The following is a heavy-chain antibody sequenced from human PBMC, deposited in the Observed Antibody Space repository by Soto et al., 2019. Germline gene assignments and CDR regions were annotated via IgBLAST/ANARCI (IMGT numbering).Heavy chain of an antibody. V-gene: IGHV1-69*13. CDR2: IIPIFGTA. CDR3: ARDSGYSGYDYRYYGMDV. CDR1: GGTFSSYA. D-gene: IGHD5-12*01. J-gene: IGHJ6*02. Sequence: SVKVSCKASGGTFSSYAISWVRQAPGQGLEWMGGIIPIFGTANYAQKFQGRVTITADESTSTAYMELSSLRSEDTAVYYCARDSGYSGYDYRYYGMDVWGQGTTVTVSS.